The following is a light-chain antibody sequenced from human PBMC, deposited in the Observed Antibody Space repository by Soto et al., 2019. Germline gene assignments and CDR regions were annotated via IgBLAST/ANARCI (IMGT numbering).Light chain of an antibody. CDR3: SSYTTSSTRV. J-gene: IGLJ1*01. V-gene: IGLV2-14*03. CDR1: SSDVGAYDF. CDR2: EVR. Sequence: LTQPASVSGSPGQSITISCTGTSSDVGAYDFVSWYQQHPDKAPKLMIYEVRNRPSGVSNRFSGSKSVNTATLTISGLQAEDEADYYCSSYTTSSTRVFGTGTKLTVL.